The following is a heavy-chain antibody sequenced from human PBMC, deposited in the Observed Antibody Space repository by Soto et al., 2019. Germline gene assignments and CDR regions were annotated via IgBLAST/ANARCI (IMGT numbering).Heavy chain of an antibody. CDR3: TTGIYYDLLTGYHDVAY. Sequence: GGSLRLSCAASGFNLSHPWMTWVRQAAGKGLERVGRIKSETDGGTADYAAPVKGRITISRDDSKNTVYLQMNSLKTEDTAVYYCTTGIYYDLLTGYHDVAYWGQGTLVTVS. CDR2: IKSETDGGTA. V-gene: IGHV3-15*01. J-gene: IGHJ4*02. CDR1: GFNLSHPW. D-gene: IGHD3-9*01.